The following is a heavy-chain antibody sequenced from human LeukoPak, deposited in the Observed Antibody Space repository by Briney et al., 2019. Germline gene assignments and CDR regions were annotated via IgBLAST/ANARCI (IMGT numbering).Heavy chain of an antibody. V-gene: IGHV3-7*01. CDR1: GFTFSSYW. CDR2: IKQDGSEK. CDR3: ARVFVWGSYRSHFDY. J-gene: IGHJ4*02. Sequence: PGGSLRLSCVASGFTFSSYWMSWVRQAPGKGLEWVANIKQDGSEKYYVDSVKGRFTISRDNAKNSLYLQMNSLRAEDTAVYYCARVFVWGSYRSHFDYWGQGTLVTVSS. D-gene: IGHD3-16*02.